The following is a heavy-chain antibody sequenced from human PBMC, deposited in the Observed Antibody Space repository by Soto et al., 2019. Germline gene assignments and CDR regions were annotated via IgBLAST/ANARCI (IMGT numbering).Heavy chain of an antibody. CDR1: CDSISSSSYY. CDR3: ARLNYYDSSGSNLDY. J-gene: IGHJ4*02. CDR2: IYYSGST. D-gene: IGHD3-22*01. Sequence: SETLSLTCIVFCDSISSSSYYWGWIRQPPGKGLEWIGNIYYSGSTYYNPSLKSRVAISVDTSKNQFSLKVTSVTAADTAVYFCARLNYYDSSGSNLDYWGQGTLVTVSP. V-gene: IGHV4-39*01.